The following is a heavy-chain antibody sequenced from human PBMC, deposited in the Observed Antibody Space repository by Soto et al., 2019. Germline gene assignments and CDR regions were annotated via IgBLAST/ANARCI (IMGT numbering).Heavy chain of an antibody. CDR2: IKQDGSEK. V-gene: IGHV3-7*01. D-gene: IGHD2-2*01. CDR1: GFIFSNYW. CDR3: AKNNLYCSSTNCFVLDY. Sequence: EVQVVESGGGLVQPGGSLRLSCAASGFIFSNYWMSWVRQAPGKGLEWVANIKQDGSEKHYVDSVKGRFTISRDNADNSLYLQMNSLRAEDTAVYYCAKNNLYCSSTNCFVLDYWGQGTLVTVSS. J-gene: IGHJ4*02.